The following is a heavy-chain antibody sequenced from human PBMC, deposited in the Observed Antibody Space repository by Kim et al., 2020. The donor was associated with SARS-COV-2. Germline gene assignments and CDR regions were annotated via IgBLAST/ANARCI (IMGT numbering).Heavy chain of an antibody. V-gene: IGHV4-39*01. CDR2: IYYSGST. D-gene: IGHD2-2*01. Sequence: SETLSLTCTVSGGSISSSSYYWGWIRQPPGKGLEWIGSIYYSGSTYYNPSLKSRVTISVDTSKNQFSLKLSSVTAADTAVYYCASDSGYCSSTSCYDYWGQGTLVTVSS. CDR1: GGSISSSSYY. J-gene: IGHJ4*02. CDR3: ASDSGYCSSTSCYDY.